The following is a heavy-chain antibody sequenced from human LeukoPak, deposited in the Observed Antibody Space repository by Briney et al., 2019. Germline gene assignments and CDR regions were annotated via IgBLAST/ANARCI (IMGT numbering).Heavy chain of an antibody. J-gene: IGHJ4*02. D-gene: IGHD2/OR15-2a*01. CDR3: AIGHCKIDC. CDR1: GFAFRAYW. CDR2: INPEGSEK. Sequence: GGSLRLSCAASGFAFRAYWMTWVRQTPGRGLEWVAHINPEGSEKDYVDTVKGRFVISRDNAKNSLSLEMNSLRAEDTAVYYCAIGHCKIDCWGQGTLVTVSS. V-gene: IGHV3-7*05.